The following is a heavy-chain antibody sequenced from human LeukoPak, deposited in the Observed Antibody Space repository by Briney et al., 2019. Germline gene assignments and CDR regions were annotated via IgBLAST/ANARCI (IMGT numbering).Heavy chain of an antibody. V-gene: IGHV1-2*06. CDR1: GYSFSAHY. J-gene: IGHJ6*02. CDR2: SNPDNVGT. CDR3: ARVMTTVTTGYYYGMDV. Sequence: ASVKVSCKASGYSFSAHYMHWIRQAPGQGLEWMGQSNPDNVGTKYAPKFQGRVTMTRDTSTSTVYMELSSLRSEDTAVYYCARVMTTVTTGYYYGMDVWGQGTTVTVSS. D-gene: IGHD4-17*01.